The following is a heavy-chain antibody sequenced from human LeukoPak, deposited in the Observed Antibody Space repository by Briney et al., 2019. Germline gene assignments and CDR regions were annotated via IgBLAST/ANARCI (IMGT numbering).Heavy chain of an antibody. J-gene: IGHJ5*02. Sequence: GGSLRLFCAASGFTFSSYAMSWVRQAPGKGLEWVAHIKPDGSEKNYVDSVKGRFTLFRDDAKNSVYLQMNSLRVEDTAVYYCARDSGSGGPWGQGTPVTVSS. V-gene: IGHV3-7*01. CDR3: ARDSGSGGP. CDR1: GFTFSSYA. CDR2: IKPDGSEK. D-gene: IGHD6-19*01.